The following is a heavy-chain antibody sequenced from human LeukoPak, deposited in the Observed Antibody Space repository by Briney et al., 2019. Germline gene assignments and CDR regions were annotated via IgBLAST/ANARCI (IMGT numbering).Heavy chain of an antibody. CDR2: ISRSGSTK. D-gene: IGHD1-14*01. J-gene: IGHJ4*02. CDR1: GFTFSDYN. Sequence: GGSLRLSCAASGFTFSDYNMRWIRQAPGKGLEWVSSISRSGSTKYYADSVKGRFTISRDNAKNSLFLQMNSLRAEDTAVYYCARDRGGDHTDYWGQGTLVTVSS. CDR3: ARDRGGDHTDY. V-gene: IGHV3-11*01.